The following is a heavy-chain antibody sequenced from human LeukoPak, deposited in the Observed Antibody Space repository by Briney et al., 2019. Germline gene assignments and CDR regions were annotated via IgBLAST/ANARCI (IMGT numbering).Heavy chain of an antibody. Sequence: PSETLSLTCAVYGGSFSGYYWSWIRQPPGKGLEGIGEINHSGSTNYNPSLKSRVTISVDKSKNQFSLKLSSVTAADTAVYYCARVTPLLVGHYFDYWGQGTLVTVSS. CDR1: GGSFSGYY. J-gene: IGHJ4*02. V-gene: IGHV4-34*01. D-gene: IGHD3-9*01. CDR3: ARVTPLLVGHYFDY. CDR2: INHSGST.